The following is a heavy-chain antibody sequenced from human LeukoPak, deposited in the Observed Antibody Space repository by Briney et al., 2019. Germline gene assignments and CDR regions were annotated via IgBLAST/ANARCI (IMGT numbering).Heavy chain of an antibody. CDR1: GFTFSSYG. D-gene: IGHD6-19*01. CDR3: AKDHPSIAVAGYFDY. J-gene: IGHJ4*02. CDR2: IWYDGSNK. V-gene: IGHV3-33*06. Sequence: PGRSLRLSCAASGFTFSSYGMHWVRQAPGKGLEWVAVIWYDGSNKYYADPVKGRFTISRDNSKNTLYLQMNSLRAEDTAVYYCAKDHPSIAVAGYFDYWGQGTLVTVSS.